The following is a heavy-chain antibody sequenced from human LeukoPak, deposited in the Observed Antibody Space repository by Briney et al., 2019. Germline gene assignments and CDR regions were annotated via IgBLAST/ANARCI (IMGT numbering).Heavy chain of an antibody. V-gene: IGHV4-4*07. Sequence: SETLSLTCTVSGGSISSYYWSWIRQPAGKGLEWIGRICTSGSTNYNPSLKSRVTMSVDTSKNQFSLKLSPVTAADTAVYYCARAHDSSGYARYYYYGMDVWGQGTTVTVSS. D-gene: IGHD3-22*01. J-gene: IGHJ6*02. CDR2: ICTSGST. CDR3: ARAHDSSGYARYYYYGMDV. CDR1: GGSISSYY.